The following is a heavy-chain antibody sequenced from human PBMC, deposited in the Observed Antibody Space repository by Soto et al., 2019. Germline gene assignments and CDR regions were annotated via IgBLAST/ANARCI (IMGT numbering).Heavy chain of an antibody. J-gene: IGHJ5*02. CDR3: AHRRSLSFMVNAGWFDP. D-gene: IGHD5-18*01. V-gene: IGHV2-5*01. Sequence: SGPTLGNPAQTLTLTCTFSGFSLSTSGVGVGWILQPPGKALEWLALIYWNDDKRYSPSLKSRLTITKDTSKNQVVLTMTNMDPVDTATYYCAHRRSLSFMVNAGWFDPWGQGTLVTVSS. CDR1: GFSLSTSGVG. CDR2: IYWNDDK.